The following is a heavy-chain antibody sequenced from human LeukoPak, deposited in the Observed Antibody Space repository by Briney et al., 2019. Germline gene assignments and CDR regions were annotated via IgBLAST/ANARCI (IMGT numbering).Heavy chain of an antibody. J-gene: IGHJ6*03. CDR2: IYYSGST. CDR1: GGSISSSSYY. D-gene: IGHD2-2*02. Sequence: PSETLSLTCTVSGGSISSSSYYWGWIRQPPGKGLEWIGSIYYSGSTYYNPSLKSRVTISVDTSKNQFSLKLSSVTAADTAVYYCAREESVVVPAAIEDYYYYMDVWGKGTTVTVSS. V-gene: IGHV4-39*02. CDR3: AREESVVVPAAIEDYYYYMDV.